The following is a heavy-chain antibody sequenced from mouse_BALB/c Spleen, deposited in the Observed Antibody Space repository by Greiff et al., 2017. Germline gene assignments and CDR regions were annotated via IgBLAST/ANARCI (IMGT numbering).Heavy chain of an antibody. CDR1: GFNIKDTY. Sequence: EVQLQESGAELVKPGASVKLSCTASGFNIKDTYMHWVKQRPEQGLEWIGRIDPANGNTKYDPKFQGKATITADTSSNTAYLQLSSLTSEDTAVYYCASHRDYYAMDYWGQGTSVTVSS. CDR2: IDPANGNT. V-gene: IGHV14-3*02. J-gene: IGHJ4*01. CDR3: ASHRDYYAMDY.